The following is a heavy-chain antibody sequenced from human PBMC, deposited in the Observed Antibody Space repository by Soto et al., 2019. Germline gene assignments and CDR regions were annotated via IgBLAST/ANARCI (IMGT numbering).Heavy chain of an antibody. Sequence: EEQLLESGGGLVQPGGSLRLSCEASGFIFSSYAITWVRQAPGKGLEWVSTISGTGVNTYYADSVKGRFTVSRDNSKNTVWLQMNSLRVDDTGVYYCALTRRSSLLEVAGPGFEYWGQGTLVTVS. CDR1: GFIFSSYA. J-gene: IGHJ4*02. V-gene: IGHV3-23*01. CDR2: ISGTGVNT. CDR3: ALTRRSSLLEVAGPGFEY. D-gene: IGHD6-19*01.